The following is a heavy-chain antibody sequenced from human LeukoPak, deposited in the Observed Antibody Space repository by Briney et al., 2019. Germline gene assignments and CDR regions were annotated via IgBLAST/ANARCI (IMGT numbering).Heavy chain of an antibody. J-gene: IGHJ4*02. CDR1: GFTFSSYA. Sequence: GGSLRLSCAASGFTFSSYAMSWVRQAPGKGLEWVSVIYSGGSTYYADSVKGRFTISRDNSKNTLYLQMNSLRAEDTAVYYCARVRHYYDSSGYYHPLYYFDYWGQGTLVTVSS. CDR3: ARVRHYYDSSGYYHPLYYFDY. D-gene: IGHD3-22*01. CDR2: IYSGGST. V-gene: IGHV3-53*01.